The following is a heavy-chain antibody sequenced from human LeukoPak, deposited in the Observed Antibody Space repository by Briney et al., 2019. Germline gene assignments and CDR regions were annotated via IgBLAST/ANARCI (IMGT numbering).Heavy chain of an antibody. V-gene: IGHV3-23*01. J-gene: IGHJ4*02. CDR2: ISGSGDST. CDR1: GFTFSSYA. Sequence: GGSLRLSCAASGFTFSSYAMSWVRQAPGKGLEWVSAISGSGDSTYYADSVKGRFTISRDNSKNTLYLQMNSLRAEDTAVYYCAKDPGRYCSGTACPYYFDFWGQGTLVTVSS. D-gene: IGHD2-2*01. CDR3: AKDPGRYCSGTACPYYFDF.